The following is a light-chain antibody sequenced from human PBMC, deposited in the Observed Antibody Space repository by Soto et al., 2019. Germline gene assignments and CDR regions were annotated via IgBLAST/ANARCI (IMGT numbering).Light chain of an antibody. CDR1: EGISSY. V-gene: IGKV1-5*01. Sequence: DIQMTQSPSSLSASVGDRVTITCRASEGISSYLNWCELKPGKAPKLLIYDASSLESGVPSRFSGSGSGTEFTLTISSLQPDDFATYYCQQYNSYSITFGQGTRLEIK. CDR2: DAS. CDR3: QQYNSYSIT. J-gene: IGKJ5*01.